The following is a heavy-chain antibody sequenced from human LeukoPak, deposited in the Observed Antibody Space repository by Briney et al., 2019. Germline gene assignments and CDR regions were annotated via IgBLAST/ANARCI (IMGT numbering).Heavy chain of an antibody. V-gene: IGHV4-34*01. J-gene: IGHJ3*02. CDR2: ISYSGNT. CDR1: GGSFSGYY. CDR3: ARHCCSGPAKRVFDI. D-gene: IGHD2-15*01. Sequence: KASETLSLTCAVYGGSFSGYYWSWIRQPPGKGLEWIGTISYSGNTDYNPSLRSRVTISVDTSNNQFSLRLGSVTAADTAVYHCARHCCSGPAKRVFDIWGQGTMVTVSS.